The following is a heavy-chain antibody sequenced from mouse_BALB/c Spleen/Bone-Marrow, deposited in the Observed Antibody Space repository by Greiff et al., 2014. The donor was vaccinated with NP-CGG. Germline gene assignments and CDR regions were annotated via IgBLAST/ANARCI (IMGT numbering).Heavy chain of an antibody. CDR1: GYAFTSYN. CDR3: ARYFDYDYFDY. D-gene: IGHD2-4*01. J-gene: IGHJ2*01. CDR2: IDPYNGGT. Sequence: EVQVVESGPELVKPGASVKVSCKASGYAFTSYNMYWVKQSHGKSLEWIGYIDPYNGGTYYNQKFKGKATLTVDKSSSTAYMHLNSLTSEDSALYYCARYFDYDYFDYWGQGTTLTVFS. V-gene: IGHV1S135*01.